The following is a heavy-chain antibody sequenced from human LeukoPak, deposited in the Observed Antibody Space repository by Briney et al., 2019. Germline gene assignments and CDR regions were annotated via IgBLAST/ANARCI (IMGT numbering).Heavy chain of an antibody. CDR1: GYTFTSYG. V-gene: IGHV1-18*01. CDR3: AREEVVPAAIGVGGIDD. D-gene: IGHD2-2*02. Sequence: GASVKVSCKASGYTFTSYGISWVRQAPGQGLEWMGWISAYNGNTNYAQKLQGRVTMTTDTSTSTAYMELRSLRSDDTAVYYCAREEVVPAAIGVGGIDDGGQGTLATASS. J-gene: IGHJ4*02. CDR2: ISAYNGNT.